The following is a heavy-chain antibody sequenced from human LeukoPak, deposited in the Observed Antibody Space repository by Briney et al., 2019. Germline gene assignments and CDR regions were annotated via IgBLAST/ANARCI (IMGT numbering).Heavy chain of an antibody. Sequence: GGSLRLSCAASGFTFDDYGMSCVRQAPGKGLEWVSGISWNGGSTGYADSVKGRFTISRDNAKNSLYLQMNSLRAEDTALYYCARSGVGYCTNGVCFVDYWGQGTLVTVSS. CDR1: GFTFDDYG. V-gene: IGHV3-20*04. J-gene: IGHJ4*02. D-gene: IGHD2-8*01. CDR2: ISWNGGST. CDR3: ARSGVGYCTNGVCFVDY.